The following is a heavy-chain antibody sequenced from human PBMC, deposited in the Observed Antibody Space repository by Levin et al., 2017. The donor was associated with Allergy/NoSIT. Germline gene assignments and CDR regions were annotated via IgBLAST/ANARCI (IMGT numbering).Heavy chain of an antibody. CDR1: GFTFSSYG. CDR2: ISYDGSNK. CDR3: TKDSSSSWPNYFDY. J-gene: IGHJ4*02. V-gene: IGHV3-30*18. Sequence: GESLKISCAASGFTFSSYGMHWVRQAPGKGLEWVALISYDGSNKYYADSVKGRFTISRDNSKNTLYLQMNSLRAEDTAVYFCTKDSSSSWPNYFDYWGQGTPVTVSS. D-gene: IGHD6-13*01.